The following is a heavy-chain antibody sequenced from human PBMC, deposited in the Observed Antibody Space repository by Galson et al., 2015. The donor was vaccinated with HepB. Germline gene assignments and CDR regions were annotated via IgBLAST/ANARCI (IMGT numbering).Heavy chain of an antibody. J-gene: IGHJ3*02. CDR1: GASISSGSYY. CDR2: IYYSGNT. V-gene: IGHV4-39*01. D-gene: IGHD3-10*01. Sequence: ETLSLTCIVSGASISSGSYYWGWIRQPPGKGLEWIGSIYYSGNTYYSPSLKSRVTISVDASKNQFSLKLSSVTAADTAVYYCARLLWGVNTKASFDMWGQGTMVTVSS. CDR3: ARLLWGVNTKASFDM.